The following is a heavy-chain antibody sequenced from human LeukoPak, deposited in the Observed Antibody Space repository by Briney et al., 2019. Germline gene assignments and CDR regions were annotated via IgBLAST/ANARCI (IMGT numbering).Heavy chain of an antibody. CDR1: GGSISSYY. CDR2: INHSGNA. Sequence: PSETLSLTCTVSGGSISSYYWTWIRQPPGKGLERIGEINHSGNANYNPSLKSRGTISLDMSENHFSLKLTSVTAADTAVYYCARGQGTVTTHWGQGTLVTVSS. V-gene: IGHV4-34*01. D-gene: IGHD4-17*01. CDR3: ARGQGTVTTH. J-gene: IGHJ4*02.